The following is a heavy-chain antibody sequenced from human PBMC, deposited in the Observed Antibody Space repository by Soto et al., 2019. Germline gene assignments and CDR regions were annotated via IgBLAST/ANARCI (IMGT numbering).Heavy chain of an antibody. CDR1: GFTFSDYY. Sequence: PGGSLRLSCAASGFTFSDYYMSWIRQAPGKGLEWVSQISGSGSTIYFADSVKGRFTISRDNAKNSLYLQMNSLRAEDTAVYYCARDCSSSSCYGYFQHWGQGTRVTVSS. CDR3: ARDCSSSSCYGYFQH. V-gene: IGHV3-11*01. D-gene: IGHD2-2*01. J-gene: IGHJ1*01. CDR2: ISGSGSTI.